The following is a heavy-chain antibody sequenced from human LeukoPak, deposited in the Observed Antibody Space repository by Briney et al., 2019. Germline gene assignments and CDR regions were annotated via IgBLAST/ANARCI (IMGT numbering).Heavy chain of an antibody. V-gene: IGHV3-11*01. CDR3: ARLDYYHDSSGYYFDY. J-gene: IGHJ4*02. CDR1: GFTFSDYY. Sequence: PGGSLRLSCAASGFTFSDYYISWIRQAPGKGLEWVSYISSSGSTIYYADSVKGRFTISRDNAKNSLYLQMNSLRAEDTAVYYCARLDYYHDSSGYYFDYWGQGTLVTVSS. D-gene: IGHD3-22*01. CDR2: ISSSGSTI.